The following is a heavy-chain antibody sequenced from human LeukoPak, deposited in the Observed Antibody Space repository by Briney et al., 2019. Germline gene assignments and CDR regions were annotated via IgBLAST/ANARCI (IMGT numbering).Heavy chain of an antibody. D-gene: IGHD5-18*01. CDR2: ISYDGSNE. V-gene: IGHV3-30*18. CDR1: GFTISNYG. Sequence: GESLRLSCAASGFTISNYGMHWVRQAPDKGLEWVAFISYDGSNEYSDDSVKSRFTISRDSSKNTLYLQMTSLRAEDTAVYYWAKDIRGYSYGYVDYWGQGTLVTVSS. CDR3: AKDIRGYSYGYVDY. J-gene: IGHJ4*02.